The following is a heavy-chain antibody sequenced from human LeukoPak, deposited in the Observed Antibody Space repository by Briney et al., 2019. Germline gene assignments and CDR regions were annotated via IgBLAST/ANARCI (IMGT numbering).Heavy chain of an antibody. CDR3: ATDINDSSGYYDY. D-gene: IGHD3-22*01. CDR2: FDTEDDET. V-gene: IGHV1-24*01. Sequence: GASVKVSCKASGYTFTGYYMHWVRQAPGQGLEWMGGFDTEDDETIYAQKFQGRVTMTEDTSTDTAYMELSSLRSEDTAVYYCATDINDSSGYYDYWGQGALVTVSS. J-gene: IGHJ4*02. CDR1: GYTFTGYY.